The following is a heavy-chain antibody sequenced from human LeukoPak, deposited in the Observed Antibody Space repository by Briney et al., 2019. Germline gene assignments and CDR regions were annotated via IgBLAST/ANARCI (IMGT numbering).Heavy chain of an antibody. CDR1: GGSFSGYY. Sequence: SETLSLTCAVYGGSFSGYYWSWIRQPPGKGLEWIGEINHSGSTNYNPSVKSRVTISVDTSKNQFSLKLSSVTAADTAVYYCARSIGDCWSGYCDYWGQGTLVTVSS. J-gene: IGHJ4*02. D-gene: IGHD3-3*01. V-gene: IGHV4-34*01. CDR3: ARSIGDCWSGYCDY. CDR2: INHSGST.